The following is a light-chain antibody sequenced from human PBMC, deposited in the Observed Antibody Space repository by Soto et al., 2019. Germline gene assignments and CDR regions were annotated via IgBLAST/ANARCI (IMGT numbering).Light chain of an antibody. V-gene: IGLV2-23*01. CDR1: SSDVGSYNL. CDR2: EGS. Sequence: QSVLTQPASVSGSPGQSITISCTGTSSDVGSYNLVSWYQQHPGKAPKLMIYEGSKRPSGVSNRFSGSKSGNTASLTISGLQVEDEADYYCCSYAGSPYVFGTGTKVTVL. J-gene: IGLJ1*01. CDR3: CSYAGSPYV.